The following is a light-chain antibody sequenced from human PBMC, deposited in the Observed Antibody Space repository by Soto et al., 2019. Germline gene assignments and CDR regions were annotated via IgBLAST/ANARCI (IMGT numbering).Light chain of an antibody. J-gene: IGKJ1*01. CDR3: QQYVSSPWA. CDR2: GAS. Sequence: EIVLAQSPGTLSLSPGERATLSCRASQSVTNSFLAWYQQKPGQAPRLLIYGASWRATGIPDRFTGSGAGTDFSRTISRLEPEDFAVYYCQQYVSSPWAFGQGTKVEI. V-gene: IGKV3-20*01. CDR1: QSVTNSF.